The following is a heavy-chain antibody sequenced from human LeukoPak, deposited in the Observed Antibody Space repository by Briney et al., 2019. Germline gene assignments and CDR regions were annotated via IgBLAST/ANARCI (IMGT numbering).Heavy chain of an antibody. V-gene: IGHV4-59*01. CDR1: GGSISSYY. Sequence: PSETLSLTCTVSGGSISSYYWSWIRQPPGKGLEWIGYIYYSGSTNYNPSLKSRVTISVDTSKNQFSLKLSSVTAADTAVYYCARGLAAASDAFDIWGQGTMVTVSS. D-gene: IGHD3-9*01. J-gene: IGHJ3*02. CDR2: IYYSGST. CDR3: ARGLAAASDAFDI.